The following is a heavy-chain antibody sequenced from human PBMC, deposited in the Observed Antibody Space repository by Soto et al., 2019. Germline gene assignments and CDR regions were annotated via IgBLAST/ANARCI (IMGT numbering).Heavy chain of an antibody. CDR1: GGSVSSGGYY. D-gene: IGHD5-18*01. CDR3: ARGYSYGPQTIYYYYGMDV. CDR2: IYYSGST. V-gene: IGHV4-31*03. Sequence: SETLSLTCTVSGGSVSSGGYYWSWIRQHPGKGLEWIGYIYYSGSTYYNPSLKSRVTISVDTSKNHFSLKLSSVTAADTAVYYCARGYSYGPQTIYYYYGMDVWGQGTTVTVSS. J-gene: IGHJ6*02.